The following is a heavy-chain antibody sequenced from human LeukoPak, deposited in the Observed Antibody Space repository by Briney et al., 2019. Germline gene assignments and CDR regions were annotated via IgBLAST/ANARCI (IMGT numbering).Heavy chain of an antibody. Sequence: GGSLRLSCAASGFTLSNAWMNWVRQAPGKGLEWVSSISSSSSYIYYADSVKGRFTISRDNAKNSLYLQMNSLRAEDTAVYYCARRRDIVVVPAAYNWFDPWGQGTLVTVSS. CDR2: ISSSSSYI. D-gene: IGHD2-2*01. CDR3: ARRRDIVVVPAAYNWFDP. CDR1: GFTLSNAW. J-gene: IGHJ5*02. V-gene: IGHV3-21*01.